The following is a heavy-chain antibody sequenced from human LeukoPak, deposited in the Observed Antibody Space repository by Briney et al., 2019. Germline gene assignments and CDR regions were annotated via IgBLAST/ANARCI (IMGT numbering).Heavy chain of an antibody. CDR3: AREALSVYSGSYNGDNWFDP. J-gene: IGHJ5*02. D-gene: IGHD1-26*01. Sequence: GGSLRLSCAASGFTFSDYYMSWIRQAPGKGLEWVSYISSSGSTIYYADSVKGRFTISRDNAKNSLYLQMNSLRAEDTAVYYCAREALSVYSGSYNGDNWFDPWGQGTLVTVSS. CDR1: GFTFSDYY. V-gene: IGHV3-11*01. CDR2: ISSSGSTI.